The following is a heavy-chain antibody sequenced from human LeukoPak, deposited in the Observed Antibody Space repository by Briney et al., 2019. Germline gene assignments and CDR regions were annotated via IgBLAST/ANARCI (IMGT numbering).Heavy chain of an antibody. CDR2: INPSGGST. J-gene: IGHJ6*02. Sequence: GASVKVSCKASGGTFSSYAISWVRQAPGQGLEWMGIINPSGGSTSYAQKFQGRVTMTRDTSTSTVYMELSSLRSEDTAVYYCARDLLRYQLLFHYYYYYGMDVWGQGTTVTVSS. V-gene: IGHV1-46*01. D-gene: IGHD2-2*01. CDR1: GGTFSSYA. CDR3: ARDLLRYQLLFHYYYYYGMDV.